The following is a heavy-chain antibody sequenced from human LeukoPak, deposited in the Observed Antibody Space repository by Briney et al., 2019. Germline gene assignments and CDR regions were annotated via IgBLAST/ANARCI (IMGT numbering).Heavy chain of an antibody. V-gene: IGHV1-69*04. Sequence: SVKVSCKASGGTFSSYAISWVRQAPGQGLEWMGRIIPILGIANYAQKFQGRVTITADKSTSTAYMELSSLRSEDTAVYYCATHIVVVTAISGFDYWGQGTLVTVSS. J-gene: IGHJ4*02. D-gene: IGHD2-21*02. CDR1: GGTFSSYA. CDR3: ATHIVVVTAISGFDY. CDR2: IIPILGIA.